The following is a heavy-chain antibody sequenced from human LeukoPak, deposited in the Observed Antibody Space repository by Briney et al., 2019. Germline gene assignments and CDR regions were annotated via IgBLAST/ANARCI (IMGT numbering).Heavy chain of an antibody. Sequence: SETLSLTCTVSGGSFSSYYWNWIRQPPGKGLEWIGYIYYSGSANYNPSLKSRVTISVDTSKNQFSLKVRSVTAADTAVYYCARGHVGSYAYYYYYGMDVWGQGTTVTVSS. CDR3: ARGHVGSYAYYYYYGMDV. CDR1: GGSFSSYY. D-gene: IGHD2-8*01. CDR2: IYYSGSA. V-gene: IGHV4-59*12. J-gene: IGHJ6*02.